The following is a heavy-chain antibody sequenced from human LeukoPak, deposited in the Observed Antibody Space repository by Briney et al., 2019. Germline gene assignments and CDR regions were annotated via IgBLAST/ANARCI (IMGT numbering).Heavy chain of an antibody. J-gene: IGHJ3*01. CDR1: GFTFSSYG. Sequence: PGGSLRLSCAASGFTFSSYGIHWVRQAPGKGLEWVAVISYDGSNKYYADSVKGRFTISRDNSKNTLYLQMNSLRAEDTAVYYCAKALTPFGGSDAFGVWGQGTMVTVSS. V-gene: IGHV3-30*18. CDR3: AKALTPFGGSDAFGV. CDR2: ISYDGSNK. D-gene: IGHD3-3*01.